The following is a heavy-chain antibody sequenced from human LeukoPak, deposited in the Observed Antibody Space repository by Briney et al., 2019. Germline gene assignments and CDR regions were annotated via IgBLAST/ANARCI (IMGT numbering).Heavy chain of an antibody. CDR3: ARHSKGRRYYGSGTNHWFDP. D-gene: IGHD3-10*01. V-gene: IGHV4-4*09. CDR2: IYTSGST. CDR1: GVSISSYY. Sequence: SETLSLTCTVSGVSISSYYWSWVRQPPGKGLEWIGYIYTSGSTNYNPSLKSRVTISVDTSKNQFSLKLSSVTAADTAVYYCARHSKGRRYYGSGTNHWFDPWGQGTLVTVSS. J-gene: IGHJ5*02.